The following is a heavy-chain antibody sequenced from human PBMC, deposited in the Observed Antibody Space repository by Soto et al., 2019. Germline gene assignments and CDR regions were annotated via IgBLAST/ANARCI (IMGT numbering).Heavy chain of an antibody. CDR2: IYTSGST. Sequence: QVQLQESGPGLVKPSETLSLTCTVSGGSISSYYWSWIRQPAGKGLEWIGRIYTSGSTNYNPSLKSRVDRSVDTSKNQFSLKLSSVTAASTAVYYCAREKLPYFDILAGPTYYFDYWGQGTLVTVSS. J-gene: IGHJ4*02. D-gene: IGHD3-9*01. CDR1: GGSISSYY. V-gene: IGHV4-4*07. CDR3: AREKLPYFDILAGPTYYFDY.